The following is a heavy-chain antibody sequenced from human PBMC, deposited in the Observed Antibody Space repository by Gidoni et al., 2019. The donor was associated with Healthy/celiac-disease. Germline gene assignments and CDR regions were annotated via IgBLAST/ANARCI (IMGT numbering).Heavy chain of an antibody. J-gene: IGHJ4*02. CDR3: ARDSGWGVAARFDY. Sequence: QVQLQESGTGLVKPSETLSPTCPVPGGSISRYYWSWIRQPPGKGLEGSGYISYSGSTNYNPSLKSRVTISVDTSKNQFSLKLSSVTAADTAVYYCARDSGWGVAARFDYWGQGTLVTVSS. CDR1: GGSISRYY. CDR2: ISYSGST. D-gene: IGHD6-6*01. V-gene: IGHV4-59*01.